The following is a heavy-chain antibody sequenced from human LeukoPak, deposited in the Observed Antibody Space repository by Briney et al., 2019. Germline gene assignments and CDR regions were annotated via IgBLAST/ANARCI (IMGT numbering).Heavy chain of an antibody. Sequence: SETLSLTCTVSGCSISSDSFYWIWLPPPEGKGLVWIGSIYTSGNTNYNPSLKSRGTISVDTPKHQLSQKLSSVTAADTAVYYGATSYYYDSSGYYENWFDPWGQGTLVTVSS. J-gene: IGHJ5*02. CDR3: ATSYYYDSSGYYENWFDP. CDR2: IYTSGNT. CDR1: GCSISSDSFY. D-gene: IGHD3-22*01. V-gene: IGHV4-61*02.